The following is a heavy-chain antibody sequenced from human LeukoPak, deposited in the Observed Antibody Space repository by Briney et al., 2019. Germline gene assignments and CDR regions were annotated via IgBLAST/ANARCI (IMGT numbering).Heavy chain of an antibody. CDR3: AREYSYEEEVLDY. CDR2: INPNSGGT. D-gene: IGHD5-18*01. CDR1: GYTFTGYY. J-gene: IGHJ4*02. Sequence: ASVKVSCKASGYTFTGYYMHWVRQAPGQGLEWMGWINPNSGGTNYAQKFQGRVTMTRDTSISTAYMELSRLRSDDTAVYYCAREYSYEEEVLDYWGQGTLVTVSS. V-gene: IGHV1-2*02.